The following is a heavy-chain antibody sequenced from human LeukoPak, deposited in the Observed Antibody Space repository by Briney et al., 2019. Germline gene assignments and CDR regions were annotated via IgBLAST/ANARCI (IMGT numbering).Heavy chain of an antibody. J-gene: IGHJ4*02. CDR2: ISAYNGNT. CDR3: ARTTPITMIVVDKGGDFDY. Sequence: ASVKVSCKASGYTFTSYGISWVRQAPGQGLEWMGWISAYNGNTNYVQKLQGRVTMTTDTSTSTAYMELRSLRSDDTAVYYCARTTPITMIVVDKGGDFDYWGQGTLVTVSS. V-gene: IGHV1-18*01. CDR1: GYTFTSYG. D-gene: IGHD3-22*01.